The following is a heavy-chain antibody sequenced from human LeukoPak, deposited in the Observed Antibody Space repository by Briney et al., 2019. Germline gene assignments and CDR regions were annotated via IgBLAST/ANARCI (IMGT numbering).Heavy chain of an antibody. CDR3: ASTIYYYDSSGYQSHFDY. D-gene: IGHD3-22*01. CDR1: GGSISSYY. Sequence: KPSETLSLTCTVSGGSISSYYWSWIRQPAGKGLEWIGRIYTSGSTNYNPSLKSRVTMSVDTSKNQFSLKLSSVTAADTAVYYCASTIYYYDSSGYQSHFDYWGQGTLVTVSS. J-gene: IGHJ4*02. V-gene: IGHV4-4*07. CDR2: IYTSGST.